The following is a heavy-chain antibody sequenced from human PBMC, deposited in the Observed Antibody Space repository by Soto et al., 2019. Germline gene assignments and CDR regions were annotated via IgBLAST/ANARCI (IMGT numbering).Heavy chain of an antibody. V-gene: IGHV1-2*04. Sequence: ASVKVSCKASGYSFTGYYRHWVRQAPGQGLEWMGWINPNSGGTNYAQKFQGWVTMTRDTSISTAYMELSRLRSDDTAVYYCARDREIVGATSAFDIWGQGTMVTVSS. CDR1: GYSFTGYY. CDR2: INPNSGGT. D-gene: IGHD1-26*01. J-gene: IGHJ3*02. CDR3: ARDREIVGATSAFDI.